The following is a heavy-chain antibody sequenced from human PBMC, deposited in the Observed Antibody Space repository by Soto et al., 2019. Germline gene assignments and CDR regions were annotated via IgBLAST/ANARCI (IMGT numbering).Heavy chain of an antibody. CDR1: GFTFSSYA. V-gene: IGHV3-23*01. CDR3: ARRGSGSYYDY. CDR2: ISGSGGIT. Sequence: GGSLRLSCAASGFTFSSYAMRWVRQAPGKGLEWVSAISGSGGITYYADSVKGRFTISRDNSKNTLYLQMNSLRAEDTAVYCCARRGSGSYYDYWGQGTLVTVSS. J-gene: IGHJ4*02. D-gene: IGHD1-26*01.